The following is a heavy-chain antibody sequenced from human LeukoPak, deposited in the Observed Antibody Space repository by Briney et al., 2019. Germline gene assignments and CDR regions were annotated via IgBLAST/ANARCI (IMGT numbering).Heavy chain of an antibody. Sequence: SETLSLTCTVSGGSISSDSYYWTWIRQPAGKGLEWIGRIYTTGNTNYNSSLKSRVTISIDTSKNQFSLKLSSVTAADTAVYYCARAKKMWSALAGYEGWFDPWGQGTLVTVSS. D-gene: IGHD3-9*01. CDR2: IYTTGNT. J-gene: IGHJ5*02. CDR1: GGSISSDSYY. V-gene: IGHV4-61*02. CDR3: ARAKKMWSALAGYEGWFDP.